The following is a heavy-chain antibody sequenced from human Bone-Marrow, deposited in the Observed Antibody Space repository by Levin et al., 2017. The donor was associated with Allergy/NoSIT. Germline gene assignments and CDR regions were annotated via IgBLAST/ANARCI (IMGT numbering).Heavy chain of an antibody. V-gene: IGHV1-2*02. J-gene: IGHJ2*01. CDR1: GFAFTDYY. CDR3: ARDPAVTRDGYFDL. CDR2: INPNNGAT. Sequence: GPVKVSCKASGFAFTDYYMHWVRQAPGQGLEWLGWINPNNGATKYALKFQDRVTMTRDTSISTAYMEFRRLRSDDTAVFYCARDPAVTRDGYFDLWGRGTLVSVSS. D-gene: IGHD4-17*01.